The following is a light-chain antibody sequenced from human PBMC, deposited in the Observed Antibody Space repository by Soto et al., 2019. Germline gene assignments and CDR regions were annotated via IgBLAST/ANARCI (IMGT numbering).Light chain of an antibody. CDR3: ATWDDSLNGFYV. CDR1: TSNIGSNY. Sequence: QSALTQPPSASGTPGQGVTISCSGSTSNIGSNYVYWYQQLPGTAPKLLIYRNNQRPSGVPDRFSGSKSGTSASLAISGLRSDDEADYFRATWDDSLNGFYVFGTGTKVTVL. CDR2: RNN. V-gene: IGLV1-47*01. J-gene: IGLJ1*01.